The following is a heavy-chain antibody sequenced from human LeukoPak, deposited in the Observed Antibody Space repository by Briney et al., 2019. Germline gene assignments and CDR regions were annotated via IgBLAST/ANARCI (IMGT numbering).Heavy chain of an antibody. V-gene: IGHV3-74*01. Sequence: PGGSLRLSCAASGFTFSSYWMDWVRQAPGKGLVWVSHVSSDETTTSYADSVKGRFTISRDHSKTTLFLQMNSLRAEDTAVYYCAKDLHDYGNYVGWFDSWGQGTLVTVSS. J-gene: IGHJ5*01. CDR3: AKDLHDYGNYVGWFDS. D-gene: IGHD4-11*01. CDR1: GFTFSSYW. CDR2: VSSDETTT.